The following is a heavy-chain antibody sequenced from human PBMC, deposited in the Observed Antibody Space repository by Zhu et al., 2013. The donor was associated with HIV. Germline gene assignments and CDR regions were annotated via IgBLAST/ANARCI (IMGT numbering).Heavy chain of an antibody. CDR1: GNTFTSYY. D-gene: IGHD2-15*01. CDR3: ARDPRGVVVVAAPYFDY. CDR2: INPSGGST. V-gene: IGHV1-46*01. Sequence: QSGAEVRKPGASVKVSCKASGNTFTSYYIHWVRQAPGQGLEWMGIINPSGGSTTYAQKFQGRVTMTRDTSTSTVYMELSSLRSEDTAVYYCARDPRGVVVVAAPYFDYWGQGTLVTVSS. J-gene: IGHJ4*02.